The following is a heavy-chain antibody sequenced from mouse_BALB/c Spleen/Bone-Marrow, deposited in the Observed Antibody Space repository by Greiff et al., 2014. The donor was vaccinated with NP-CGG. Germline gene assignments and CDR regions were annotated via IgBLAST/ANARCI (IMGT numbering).Heavy chain of an antibody. CDR3: ERDISWYFDH. J-gene: IGHJ1*01. CDR2: IRTKANGYTT. V-gene: IGHV7-3*02. CDR1: GFTFTDYY. Sequence: DVMLVESGGGLVQPGGSLRLSCATSGFTFTDYYMSWVRQPPGKALEWLGFIRTKANGYTTEYSASVKGRFTIARDTSQSFLYPQINTLRAENSAAYYCERDISWYFDHWGAGTTLTVSS.